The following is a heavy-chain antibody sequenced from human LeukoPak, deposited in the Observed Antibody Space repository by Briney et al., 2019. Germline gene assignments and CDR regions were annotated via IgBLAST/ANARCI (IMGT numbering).Heavy chain of an antibody. J-gene: IGHJ5*02. Sequence: SETLSPTCTVSGGSISSYYWSWIRQPPGKGLEWIGFIFYSGTTNYNPSLKSRVTISVDTSKNQFSLKLSSVTAADTAVYYCARDNAYYGSGRNNWFDPWGQGTLVTVSS. D-gene: IGHD3-10*01. CDR1: GGSISSYY. CDR2: IFYSGTT. CDR3: ARDNAYYGSGRNNWFDP. V-gene: IGHV4-59*12.